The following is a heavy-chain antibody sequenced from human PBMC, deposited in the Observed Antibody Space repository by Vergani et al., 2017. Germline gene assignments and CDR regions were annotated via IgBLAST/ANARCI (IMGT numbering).Heavy chain of an antibody. D-gene: IGHD2-21*02. CDR3: ARPGDCYSEVGAFDI. CDR2: IDWDDDK. CDR1: GFSLSTSGMC. Sequence: QVTLRESGPALVKPTQTLTLTCTFSGFSLSTSGMCVSWIRQPPGKALEWLALIDWDDDKYYSTSLKTRLTISKDTSKNQVVLTMTHMDPVDTATYDCARPGDCYSEVGAFDIGGQGTMVTVSS. J-gene: IGHJ3*02. V-gene: IGHV2-70*01.